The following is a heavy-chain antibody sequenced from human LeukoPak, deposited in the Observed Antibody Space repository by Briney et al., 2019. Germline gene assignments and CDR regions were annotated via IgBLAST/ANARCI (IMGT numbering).Heavy chain of an antibody. V-gene: IGHV3-64*04. CDR1: GFTFSAYA. CDR3: ARDRWTTVTKTPDY. Sequence: GGSLRLSCSASGFTFSAYAMHWVRQAPGKGLEYVSAISPNGGSTYYADSVKGRFTIPRDNSKNTLYLQMNSLRAEDTAVYYCARDRWTTVTKTPDYWGQGTLVTVSS. CDR2: ISPNGGST. J-gene: IGHJ4*02. D-gene: IGHD4-17*01.